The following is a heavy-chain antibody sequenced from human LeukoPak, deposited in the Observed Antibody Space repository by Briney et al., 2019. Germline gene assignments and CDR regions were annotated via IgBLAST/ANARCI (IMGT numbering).Heavy chain of an antibody. Sequence: PSETLSLTCTVSGGSISSSSYYWGWIRQPPGKGLEWIGEINHSGSTNYNPSLKSRVTISVDTSKNQFSLKLSSVTAADTAVYYCARLGYVWGSYRYSLAGSSFDYWGQGTLVTVSS. CDR3: ARLGYVWGSYRYSLAGSSFDY. D-gene: IGHD3-16*02. CDR1: GGSISSSSYY. V-gene: IGHV4-39*07. J-gene: IGHJ4*02. CDR2: INHSGST.